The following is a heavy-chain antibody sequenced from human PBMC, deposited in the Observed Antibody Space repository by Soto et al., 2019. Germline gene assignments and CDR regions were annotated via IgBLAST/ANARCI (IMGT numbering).Heavy chain of an antibody. CDR1: GFTFSSYS. V-gene: IGHV3-48*01. CDR3: ARGCSSTSCDTSYYYYYMDV. Sequence: GGSLRLSCAASGFTFSSYSMNWVRQAPGKGLEWVSYISSSSSTIYYADSVKGRFTISRDNAKNSLYLQMNSLRAEDTAVYYCARGCSSTSCDTSYYYYYMDVWGKGTTVTVSS. D-gene: IGHD2-2*02. CDR2: ISSSSSTI. J-gene: IGHJ6*03.